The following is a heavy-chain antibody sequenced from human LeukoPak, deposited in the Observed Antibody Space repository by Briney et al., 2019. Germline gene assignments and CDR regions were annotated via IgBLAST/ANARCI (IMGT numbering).Heavy chain of an antibody. D-gene: IGHD2-2*01. CDR3: ARGFCSSATCPYFYYFYMDV. V-gene: IGHV4-4*07. Sequence: SETLSLTCTVSGDSITPYHWSWIRQPAGKGLEWIGRIYTSGSGNTNYNPSLKSRVTMSLDTSKNQFSLRLKSVTAADTAVYYCARGFCSSATCPYFYYFYMDVWGKGTTVTVSS. CDR2: IYTSGSGNT. J-gene: IGHJ6*03. CDR1: GDSITPYH.